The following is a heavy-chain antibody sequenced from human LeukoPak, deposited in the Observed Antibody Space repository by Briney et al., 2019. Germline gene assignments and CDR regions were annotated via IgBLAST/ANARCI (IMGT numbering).Heavy chain of an antibody. D-gene: IGHD2-15*01. Sequence: GESLKISCEGSGYSFTSYWIAWVRQMPGKGLEWMGIIYPGDSDTRYSPSFQGQVTISADKSTSTAYLQWRSLKASDTAVYYCARHSWACSGGSCHELDYWGQGTLVTVSS. J-gene: IGHJ4*02. V-gene: IGHV5-51*01. CDR1: GYSFTSYW. CDR2: IYPGDSDT. CDR3: ARHSWACSGGSCHELDY.